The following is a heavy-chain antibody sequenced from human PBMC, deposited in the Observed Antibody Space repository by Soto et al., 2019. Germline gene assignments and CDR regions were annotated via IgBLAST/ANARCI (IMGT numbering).Heavy chain of an antibody. CDR3: ANRVEMATITDAFDI. Sequence: PGGSLRLSCAASGFTFSSYGMHWVRQAPGKGLEWVANIKQDGSEKYYVDSVKGRFTISRDNSKNTLYLQMNSLRAEDTAVYYCANRVEMATITDAFDIWGQGTMVTVSS. CDR2: IKQDGSEK. CDR1: GFTFSSYG. V-gene: IGHV3-7*01. D-gene: IGHD5-12*01. J-gene: IGHJ3*02.